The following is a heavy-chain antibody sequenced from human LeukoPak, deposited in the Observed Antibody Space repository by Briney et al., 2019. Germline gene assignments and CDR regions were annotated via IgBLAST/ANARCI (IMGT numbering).Heavy chain of an antibody. CDR1: VFTFGSFT. J-gene: IGHJ6*02. D-gene: IGHD3-10*01. V-gene: IGHV3-23*01. Sequence: GGSLRLSCAASVFTFGSFTVSWVRQAPGRSLEWISAIRGTDTNTYYADSVRGRFTISRDNSNNTLFLQMNGLRAEDTAVYYCAKAGFYYGSGNMSPLGIGYFTMDVWGQGTTVTVSS. CDR2: IRGTDTNT. CDR3: AKAGFYYGSGNMSPLGIGYFTMDV.